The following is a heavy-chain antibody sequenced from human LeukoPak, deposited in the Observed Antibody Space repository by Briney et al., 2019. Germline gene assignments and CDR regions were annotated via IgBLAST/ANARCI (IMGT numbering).Heavy chain of an antibody. CDR2: ISYDGSNK. J-gene: IGHJ4*02. D-gene: IGHD3-10*01. Sequence: GSLRLSCAASGFTFSSYAMSWVRQAPGKGLEWVAVISYDGSNKYYADSVKGRFTISRDNSKNTLYLQMNSLRAEDTAVYYCARDGVQYYGSGSPFDYWGQGTLVTVSS. CDR1: GFTFSSYA. CDR3: ARDGVQYYGSGSPFDY. V-gene: IGHV3-30-3*01.